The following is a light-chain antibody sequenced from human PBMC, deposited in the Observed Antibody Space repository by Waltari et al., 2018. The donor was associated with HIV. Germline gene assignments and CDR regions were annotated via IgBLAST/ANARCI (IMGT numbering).Light chain of an antibody. J-gene: IGLJ1*01. V-gene: IGLV2-23*01. CDR1: SSDIGSYNL. CDR3: YSYAGSRTGYV. Sequence: QSALTQPASVSGSPGQSITISCTGTSSDIGSYNLVSWYQQHPGKAPKLMIYAGSKRPSGVSNRFACSKSGNPASLTISGLQAEDEADYYCYSYAGSRTGYVFGTGTKVTVL. CDR2: AGS.